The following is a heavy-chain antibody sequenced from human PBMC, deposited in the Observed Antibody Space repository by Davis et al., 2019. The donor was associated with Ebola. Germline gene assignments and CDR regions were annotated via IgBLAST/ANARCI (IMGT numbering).Heavy chain of an antibody. CDR1: GYSFSIYW. V-gene: IGHV5-51*01. D-gene: IGHD2-8*02. J-gene: IGHJ3*02. CDR3: ASLRRTITGMDDGFDM. CDR2: IYPGDSDT. Sequence: GESLKISCQASGYSFSIYWIGWVRQVPGKGLEWMGIIYPGDSDTRYSPSFQGQVTISADKSVSTAYLQWSSLKASDTALYYCASLRRTITGMDDGFDMWGQGTMVTVSS.